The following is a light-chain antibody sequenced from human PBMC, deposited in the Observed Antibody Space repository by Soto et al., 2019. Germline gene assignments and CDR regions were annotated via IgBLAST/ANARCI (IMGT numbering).Light chain of an antibody. CDR1: QSVSNTY. V-gene: IGKV3-20*01. CDR2: GAS. Sequence: EIVLTQSPGTLCLSPGERATLSCGASQSVSNTYLAWYQQKPGQAPRLLIYGASSRATGIPDRFSGSGSGTDFTLTISRLEPEDFAVYYCQQYGSSPPYTFGQGTKLEIK. CDR3: QQYGSSPPYT. J-gene: IGKJ2*01.